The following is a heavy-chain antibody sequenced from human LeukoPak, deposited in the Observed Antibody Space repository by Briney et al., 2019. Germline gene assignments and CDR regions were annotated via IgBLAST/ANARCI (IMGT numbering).Heavy chain of an antibody. J-gene: IGHJ4*02. CDR3: ARGRELLRY. CDR1: GGSFSGYY. CDR2: INHSGST. Sequence: SETLSLTCVVYGGSFSGYYWSWIRQPPGKGLEWIGEINHSGSTNYNPSLKSRVTISVDTSKNQFSLKLSSVTAADTAVYYCARGRELLRYWGQGTLVTVSS. V-gene: IGHV4-34*01. D-gene: IGHD1-26*01.